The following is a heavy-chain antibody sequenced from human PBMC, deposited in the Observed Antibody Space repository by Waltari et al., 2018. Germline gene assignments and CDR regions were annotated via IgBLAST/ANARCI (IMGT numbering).Heavy chain of an antibody. Sequence: EVQLVGSGGGLVKPGGSLRLSCAASGFTFSSYTMNWVRQAPGKWLEWFSSISSGSSYIYYADSVKGRFTISRDNAKNSLYLQMNSLRVEDTAVYYCAREWGVMVGTAGFYFDYWGQGALVTVSS. J-gene: IGHJ4*02. CDR1: GFTFSSYT. CDR3: AREWGVMVGTAGFYFDY. CDR2: ISSGSSYI. V-gene: IGHV3-21*01. D-gene: IGHD2-15*01.